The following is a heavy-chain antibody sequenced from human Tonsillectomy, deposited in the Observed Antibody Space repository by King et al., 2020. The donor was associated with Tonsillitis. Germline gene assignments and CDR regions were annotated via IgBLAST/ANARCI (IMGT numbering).Heavy chain of an antibody. CDR1: GFTFSDYG. CDR2: ILYDGSNK. CDR3: AKDQGPTATLQN. Sequence: QLQLVQSGGGVVQPGGSLRLSCVASGFTFSDYGMHWVRQAPGKGLEWVAFILYDGSNKYYVDFVKGRFTISRDNSKNTLYLQMNSLRTEDTAVYYCAKDQGPTATLQNWGQGTLVTVSS. V-gene: IGHV3-30*02. J-gene: IGHJ4*02.